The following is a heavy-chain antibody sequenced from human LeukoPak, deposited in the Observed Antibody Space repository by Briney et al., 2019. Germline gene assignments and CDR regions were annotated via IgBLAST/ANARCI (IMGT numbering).Heavy chain of an antibody. CDR2: IYTSGST. V-gene: IGHV4-61*02. CDR3: ARDNEGSFDY. Sequence: PSETLSLTCTVSGGSISSGSYYWSWIRQPAGKGLEWIGRIYTSGSTNCNPSLKSRVTVSVDTSKNQFSLKLSSVTAADTAVYYCARDNEGSFDYWGQRTLVTVSS. D-gene: IGHD2-15*01. CDR1: GGSISSGSYY. J-gene: IGHJ4*02.